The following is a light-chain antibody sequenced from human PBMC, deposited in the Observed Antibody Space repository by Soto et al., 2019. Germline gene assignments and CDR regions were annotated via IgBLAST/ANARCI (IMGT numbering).Light chain of an antibody. J-gene: IGKJ5*01. CDR3: QQYHNWPPIT. CDR2: GAS. V-gene: IGKV3-15*01. Sequence: EIVMTQSPATLSVSPGERATLSCRASESVTSNLAWYQEKPGQAPGLLIYGASTRATGIPARFSGSGSGTEFTLTISSLQSEDLAVYYCQQYHNWPPITFGQGTRLEI. CDR1: ESVTSN.